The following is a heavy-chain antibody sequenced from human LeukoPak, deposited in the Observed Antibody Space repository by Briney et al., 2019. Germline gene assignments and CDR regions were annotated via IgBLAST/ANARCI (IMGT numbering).Heavy chain of an antibody. J-gene: IGHJ4*02. V-gene: IGHV4-39*07. D-gene: IGHD1-14*01. CDR2: IYHSGST. CDR1: GDSFRSSNNY. CDR3: AGLAPHRPLDY. Sequence: SETLSLTCTVSGDSFRSSNNYWVWIRQPPGKGLEWIGYIYHSGSTYYNPSLKSRVTISVDRSKNQFSLKLSSVTAADTAVYYCAGLAPHRPLDYWGQGTPVTVSS.